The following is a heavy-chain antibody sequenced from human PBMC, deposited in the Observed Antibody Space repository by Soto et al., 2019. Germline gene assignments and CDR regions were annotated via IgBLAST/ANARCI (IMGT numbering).Heavy chain of an antibody. CDR2: IYHSGST. CDR1: GGSISSSNW. CDR3: ARSPASGGYYFDY. Sequence: SETLSLTCAVSGGSISSSNWWSWVRQPPGKGLEWIGEIYHSGSTNYNPSLKSRVTISVDKSKNQFSLKLSSVTAADTAVYYCARSPASGGYYFDYWGQGTLVTVSS. D-gene: IGHD3-16*01. V-gene: IGHV4-4*02. J-gene: IGHJ4*02.